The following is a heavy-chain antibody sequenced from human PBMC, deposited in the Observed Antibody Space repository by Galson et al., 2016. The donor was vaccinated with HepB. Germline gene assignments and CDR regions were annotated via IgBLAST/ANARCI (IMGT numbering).Heavy chain of an antibody. CDR2: IFYSGST. D-gene: IGHD6-13*01. CDR3: ARAGSRSSSWTYSYYGLDV. Sequence: SETLSLTCSVSGGSVVSGAYFWSWIRQPPGKGLEWIGYIFYSGSTGYNPSLKSRVTISLDTSKTELSLRLTSVTAADTAIYYCARAGSRSSSWTYSYYGLDVWGQGTAVTVSS. V-gene: IGHV4-61*08. CDR1: GGSVVSGAYF. J-gene: IGHJ6*02.